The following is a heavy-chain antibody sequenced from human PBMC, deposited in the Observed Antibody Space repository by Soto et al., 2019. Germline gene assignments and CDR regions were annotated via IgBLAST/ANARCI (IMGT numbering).Heavy chain of an antibody. D-gene: IGHD4-17*01. CDR1: GFTFSSYS. V-gene: IGHV3-48*01. CDR3: ARDPDYGDYADLVDY. Sequence: GGSLRLSCAASGFTFSSYSMNWVRQAPGKGLEWVSYISSSSSTIYYADSVKGRFTISRDNAKNSLYLQMNSLRAEDTAVYYCARDPDYGDYADLVDYWGQGTLVTVSS. J-gene: IGHJ4*02. CDR2: ISSSSSTI.